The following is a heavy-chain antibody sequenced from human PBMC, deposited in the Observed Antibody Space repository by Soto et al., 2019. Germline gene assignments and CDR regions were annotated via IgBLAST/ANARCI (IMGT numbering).Heavy chain of an antibody. CDR2: IKSTPYGATP. Sequence: GGSLRLSCLTSGFTFGNFAMAWVRQAPGKGLEWVGFIKSTPYGATPEYAASVEGRFSISRDDSKTTVYLQMRSLRTEDTAVYYCTKNSRYRNYGYYFDSSGQGTQVTVSS. D-gene: IGHD1-7*01. CDR3: TKNSRYRNYGYYFDS. J-gene: IGHJ4*02. V-gene: IGHV3-49*04. CDR1: GFTFGNFA.